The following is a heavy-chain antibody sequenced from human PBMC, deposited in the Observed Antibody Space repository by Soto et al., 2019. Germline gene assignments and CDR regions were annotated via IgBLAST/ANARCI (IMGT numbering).Heavy chain of an antibody. CDR2: IYYSGST. CDR1: SGSISSSSYC. Sequence: PSDTLSLTCTVSSGSISSSSYCWGVIRHPPGKGLEWIGSIYYSGSTYYNPSLKSRVTISVDTSKNQFSLKLSSVTAADTAVYYCARAFWSGYYSVYWFDPWGQGTLVTVSS. CDR3: ARAFWSGYYSVYWFDP. D-gene: IGHD3-3*01. V-gene: IGHV4-39*01. J-gene: IGHJ5*02.